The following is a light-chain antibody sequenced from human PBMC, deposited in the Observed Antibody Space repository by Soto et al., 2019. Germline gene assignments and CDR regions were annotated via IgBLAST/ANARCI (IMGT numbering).Light chain of an antibody. Sequence: QSVLTQPASVSGSPGQSITISCTGTSSDVGGYNYVSWYQQHPGKAPKLMIYAVSNRPSGVSNRFSGSKSGNTASLTISGLQADDEADYYCSSYTSSSTLVFGGGTKLTVL. CDR1: SSDVGGYNY. J-gene: IGLJ2*01. CDR2: AVS. CDR3: SSYTSSSTLV. V-gene: IGLV2-14*01.